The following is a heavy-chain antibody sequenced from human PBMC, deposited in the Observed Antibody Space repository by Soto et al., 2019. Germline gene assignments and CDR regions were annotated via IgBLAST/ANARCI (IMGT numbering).Heavy chain of an antibody. D-gene: IGHD3-22*01. Sequence: GGSLRLSCAASGFTFGSYEMNWVRQAPGKGLEWVSYISSSGSIIYYADSVKGRFTISRDNAKNSLYLQMNSLRAEDTAVYYCARGVLYYYDSSGYPHWLDPWGQGTMVTVSS. V-gene: IGHV3-48*03. CDR3: ARGVLYYYDSSGYPHWLDP. J-gene: IGHJ5*02. CDR2: ISSSGSII. CDR1: GFTFGSYE.